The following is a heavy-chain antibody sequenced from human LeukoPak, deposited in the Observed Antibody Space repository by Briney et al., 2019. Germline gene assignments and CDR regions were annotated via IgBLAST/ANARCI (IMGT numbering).Heavy chain of an antibody. Sequence: PGGSLRLSCAASGFTFSSYWMHWVRQAPGKGLEWVAFIRYDGSNKYYADSVKGRFTISRDNSKNTLYLQMNSLRAEDTAVYYCAKDGLIETIFGVVTYYFDYWGQGTLVTVSS. V-gene: IGHV3-30*02. D-gene: IGHD3-3*01. CDR1: GFTFSSYW. CDR3: AKDGLIETIFGVVTYYFDY. J-gene: IGHJ4*02. CDR2: IRYDGSNK.